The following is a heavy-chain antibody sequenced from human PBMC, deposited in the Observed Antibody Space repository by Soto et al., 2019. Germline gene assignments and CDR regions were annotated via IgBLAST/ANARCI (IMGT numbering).Heavy chain of an antibody. D-gene: IGHD1-7*01. CDR1: GYTLTELS. CDR3: ATVDGTTGRDYYYYLDV. Sequence: ASLKVSCKVSGYTLTELSMHWVRQAPGKGLEWMGGFDPEDGETIYAQKFQGRVTMTEDTSTDTAYMELSSLRSEDTAVYYCATVDGTTGRDYYYYLDVWGKGTTVTVSS. J-gene: IGHJ6*03. V-gene: IGHV1-24*01. CDR2: FDPEDGET.